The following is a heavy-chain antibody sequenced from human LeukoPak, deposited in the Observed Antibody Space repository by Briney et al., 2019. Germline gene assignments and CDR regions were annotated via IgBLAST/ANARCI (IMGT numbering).Heavy chain of an antibody. CDR1: GYTFTSYD. Sequence: ASVKVSCKASGYTFTSYDINWVRQATGQGLEWMGWMNPNSGNTGYAQKFQGRVTMTRNTPISTAYMELSSLRSEDTAVYYCARGQRGLKVLGVILYYFDYWGQGTLVTVSS. J-gene: IGHJ4*02. CDR2: MNPNSGNT. CDR3: ARGQRGLKVLGVILYYFDY. D-gene: IGHD3-10*01. V-gene: IGHV1-8*01.